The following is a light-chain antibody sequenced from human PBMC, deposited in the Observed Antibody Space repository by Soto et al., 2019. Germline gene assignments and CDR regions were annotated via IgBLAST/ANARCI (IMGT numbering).Light chain of an antibody. Sequence: QSALTQPASVSGSPGQSITIPCTGTSSDVGSYNLVSWYQQHPGKAPKLTIFEVTERPSGVSARFSGSKSGNTASLTISGLQAEDEAEYHCCSYAGGSAFVLFGGGTQLTVL. V-gene: IGLV2-23*02. CDR3: CSYAGGSAFVL. CDR2: EVT. J-gene: IGLJ2*01. CDR1: SSDVGSYNL.